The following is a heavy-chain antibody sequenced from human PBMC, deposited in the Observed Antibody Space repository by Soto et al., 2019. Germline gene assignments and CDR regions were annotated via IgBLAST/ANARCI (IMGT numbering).Heavy chain of an antibody. J-gene: IGHJ4*02. V-gene: IGHV3-23*01. CDR2: ISGSGGST. D-gene: IGHD6-13*01. CDR3: AKVGRYGSRRGYFDS. CDR1: GFTFSSYG. Sequence: EVQLLESGGGLVQPGGSLRLSCAASGFTFSSYGMSWVRQAPGKGLEWVSGISGSGGSTYYADSVKGRFTISRDNHKNPLYLQMNRGRAEDTAVYYCAKVGRYGSRRGYFDSWGQGTLVTGSS.